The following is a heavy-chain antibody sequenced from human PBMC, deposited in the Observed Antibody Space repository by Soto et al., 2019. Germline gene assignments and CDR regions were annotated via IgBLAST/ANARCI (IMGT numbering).Heavy chain of an antibody. V-gene: IGHV1-2*04. D-gene: IGHD3-3*01. CDR3: ARPRKGGPEHYVTIFGVVITDAFDI. CDR1: GYTFTGYY. J-gene: IGHJ3*02. CDR2: INPNSGGT. Sequence: ASVKVSCKASGYTFTGYYMHWVRQAPGQGLEWMGWINPNSGGTNYAQKFQGWVTMTRDTSISTAYMELSRLRSDDTAVYYCARPRKGGPEHYVTIFGVVITDAFDIWGQGTMVTVSS.